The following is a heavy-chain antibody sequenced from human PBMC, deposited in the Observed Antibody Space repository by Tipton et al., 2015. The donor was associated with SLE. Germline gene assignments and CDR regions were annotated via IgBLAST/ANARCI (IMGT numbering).Heavy chain of an antibody. CDR2: ISYDGSNK. D-gene: IGHD3-22*01. V-gene: IGHV3-30*03. Sequence: SLRLSCAASGFTFSSYSMDWVRQAPGKGLEWVAVISYDGSNKYYADSVKGRFTISRDNSKNTLYLQMNSLRAEDTAVYYCAGTSNYYDSSTDYWGQGTLVTVSS. CDR3: AGTSNYYDSSTDY. CDR1: GFTFSSYS. J-gene: IGHJ4*02.